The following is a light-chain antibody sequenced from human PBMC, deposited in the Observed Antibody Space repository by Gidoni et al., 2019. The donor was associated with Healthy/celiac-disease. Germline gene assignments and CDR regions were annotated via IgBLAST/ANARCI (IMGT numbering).Light chain of an antibody. CDR1: NIGSKR. V-gene: IGLV3-21*02. CDR3: QVWDSSSDHYV. CDR2: DDS. J-gene: IGLJ1*01. Sequence: SYVLPQPPSVSVAPGQTARITCGGNNIGSKRVHWYQQKPGQAPVLVVYDDSDRPSGIPERFSGSNSGNTATLTISRVEAGDEADYYCQVWDSSSDHYVFGTGTKVTV.